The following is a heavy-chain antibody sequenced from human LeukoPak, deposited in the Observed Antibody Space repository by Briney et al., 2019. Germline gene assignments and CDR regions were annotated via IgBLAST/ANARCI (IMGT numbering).Heavy chain of an antibody. CDR2: ISSNGGST. CDR3: ARDGLDY. J-gene: IGHJ4*02. V-gene: IGHV3-64*01. Sequence: QXXXKGLEYVSAISSNGGSTYYANSVKGRFTISRDNSKNTLYLQMGSLRAEDMAVYYCARDGLDYWGQGTLVTVSS.